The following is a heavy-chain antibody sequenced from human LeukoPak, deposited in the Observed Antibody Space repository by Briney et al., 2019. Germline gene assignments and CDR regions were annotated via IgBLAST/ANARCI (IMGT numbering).Heavy chain of an antibody. V-gene: IGHV3-7*01. CDR2: IKQDGSEK. J-gene: IGHJ4*02. Sequence: GGSLRLSCAASGFTFSSYWMSWVRQAPGKGLEWVANIKQDGSEKYYVDSVKGRFTISRDNAKNSLYLQMNSLRAEDTAVYYCARVGIAYYYDSSGYYTDFWGQGTLVTVSS. CDR1: GFTFSSYW. CDR3: ARVGIAYYYDSSGYYTDF. D-gene: IGHD3-22*01.